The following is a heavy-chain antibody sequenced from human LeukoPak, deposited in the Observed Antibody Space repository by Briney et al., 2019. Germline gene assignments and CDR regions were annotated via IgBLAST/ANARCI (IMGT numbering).Heavy chain of an antibody. Sequence: ASVKVSCKVSGYTLTELSMHWVRQAPGKGLEWMGGFDPEDGETIYAQKFQGRVTMTEDTSTDTAYMELSSLRSEDTAVYYCATGNIAMAHDAFDIWGQGTMVTVSS. D-gene: IGHD3-10*01. J-gene: IGHJ3*02. CDR2: FDPEDGET. CDR1: GYTLTELS. CDR3: ATGNIAMAHDAFDI. V-gene: IGHV1-24*01.